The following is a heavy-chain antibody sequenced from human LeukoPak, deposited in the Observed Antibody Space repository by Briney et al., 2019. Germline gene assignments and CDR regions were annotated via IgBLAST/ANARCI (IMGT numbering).Heavy chain of an antibody. V-gene: IGHV4-59*01. D-gene: IGHD3-16*01. CDR1: GGSISSYY. Sequence: TSETLSLTCTVSGGSISSYYWSWFRQPPGKGLEWIGYIYYSGSTNYHPSLKSRVTISVDSSKDQFSLKLSSVTAADTAVYYCARGGWSLDLWGRGTLVTVSS. J-gene: IGHJ2*01. CDR3: ARGGWSLDL. CDR2: IYYSGST.